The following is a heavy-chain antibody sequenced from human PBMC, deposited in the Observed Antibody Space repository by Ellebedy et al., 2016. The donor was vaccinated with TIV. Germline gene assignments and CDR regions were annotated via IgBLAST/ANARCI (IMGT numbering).Heavy chain of an antibody. CDR2: IYAGGST. CDR1: GFTFSHYW. D-gene: IGHD3-3*01. Sequence: GESLKISCAASGFTFSHYWMNWVRQAPGKGLEWVSVIYAGGSTYYADSVKGRFTISRDNSKNTLYLQMSSLRAEDTAVYYCAKWGWIGYYDYWGHGTLVTVSS. CDR3: AKWGWIGYYDY. J-gene: IGHJ4*01. V-gene: IGHV3-53*01.